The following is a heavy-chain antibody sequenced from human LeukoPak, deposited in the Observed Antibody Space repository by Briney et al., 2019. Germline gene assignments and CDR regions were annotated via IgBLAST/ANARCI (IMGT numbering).Heavy chain of an antibody. D-gene: IGHD3-10*01. CDR3: ARDQPDYYGSGSYYTPDAVCAFDI. CDR2: IKQDGSEK. Sequence: GGSLRLSCAASGFTFSSYWMSWVRQAPGKGLEWVANIKQDGSEKYYVDSVKGRFTISRDNAKNSLYLQMNSLRAEDTAVYYCARDQPDYYGSGSYYTPDAVCAFDIWGQGTMVTASS. V-gene: IGHV3-7*01. J-gene: IGHJ3*02. CDR1: GFTFSSYW.